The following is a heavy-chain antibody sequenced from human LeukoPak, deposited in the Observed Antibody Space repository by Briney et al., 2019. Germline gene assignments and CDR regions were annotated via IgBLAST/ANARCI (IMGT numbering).Heavy chain of an antibody. CDR1: GFTFSSYG. CDR2: ISSSSSTI. V-gene: IGHV3-48*01. CDR3: ARRGSDSSGFYYDYFDY. D-gene: IGHD3-22*01. Sequence: GGSLRLSCAASGFTFSSYGMNWVRQAPGKGLEWLSYISSSSSTIYSADSVKGRFTISRDNAKNSLYLQMDTLRAEDTAVYFCARRGSDSSGFYYDYFDYWGQGSLVTVPS. J-gene: IGHJ4*02.